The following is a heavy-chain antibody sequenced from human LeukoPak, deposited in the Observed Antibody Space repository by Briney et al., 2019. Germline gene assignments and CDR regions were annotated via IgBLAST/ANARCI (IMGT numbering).Heavy chain of an antibody. J-gene: IGHJ5*02. D-gene: IGHD2-15*01. CDR1: GGSISSSSYY. Sequence: SETLSLTCTVSGGSISSSSYYWGWIRQPPGKGLEWIGSIYYSGSTYYNPSLKSRVTISVDTSKKQFSLKVPSVTAADTAIYYCARGAAAGNWFDPWGQGTLVTVSS. CDR2: IYYSGST. CDR3: ARGAAAGNWFDP. V-gene: IGHV4-39*07.